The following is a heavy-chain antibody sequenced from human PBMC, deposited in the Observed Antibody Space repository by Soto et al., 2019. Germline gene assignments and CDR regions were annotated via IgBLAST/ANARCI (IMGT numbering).Heavy chain of an antibody. CDR3: ARVGNRGVITSSFDY. Sequence: GASVKVSCKASGYTFTSYAMHWVRQAPGQRLEWMGWINAGNGNTKYSQKFQGRVTITRDTSASTAYMELSSLRSEDTAVYYCARVGNRGVITSSFDYWGQGTLVTVSS. J-gene: IGHJ4*02. D-gene: IGHD3-10*01. CDR2: INAGNGNT. CDR1: GYTFTSYA. V-gene: IGHV1-3*01.